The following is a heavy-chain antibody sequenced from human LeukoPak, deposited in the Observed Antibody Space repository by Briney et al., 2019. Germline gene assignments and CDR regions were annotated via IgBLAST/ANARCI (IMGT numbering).Heavy chain of an antibody. V-gene: IGHV3-7*03. CDR2: INEGGNEK. CDR3: ARHPNSNWDY. CDR1: GLTFRNYW. J-gene: IGHJ4*02. D-gene: IGHD6-13*01. Sequence: GGSLRLSCAASGLTFRNYWMSWVRQVPGKGLEWVVNINEGGNEKNYVDSVKGRFTASRDNAQNSLYLQMNSLRVEDTAVYYCARHPNSNWDYWGQGTLVTVSS.